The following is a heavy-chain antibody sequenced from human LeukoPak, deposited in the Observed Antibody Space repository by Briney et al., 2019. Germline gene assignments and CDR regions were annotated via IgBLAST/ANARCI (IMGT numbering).Heavy chain of an antibody. D-gene: IGHD7-27*01. J-gene: IGHJ6*04. CDR2: IYYSGST. V-gene: IGHV4-30-4*01. Sequence: PSQTLSLTCTVSGGSISSGDYYWSWIRQPPGTGLEWIGYIYYSGSTYYNPSLKSRVTISVDTSKNQFSLKLSSVTAADTAVYYCARINWAGYYYYGMDVWGKGTTVTVSS. CDR1: GGSISSGDYY. CDR3: ARINWAGYYYYGMDV.